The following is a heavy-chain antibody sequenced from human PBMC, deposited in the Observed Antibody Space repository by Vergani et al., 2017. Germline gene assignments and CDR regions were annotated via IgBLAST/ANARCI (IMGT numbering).Heavy chain of an antibody. V-gene: IGHV4-4*02. CDR3: ARDRGRDYGDYFFDY. D-gene: IGHD4-17*01. J-gene: IGHJ4*02. Sequence: QVQLQESGPGLVKPSGTLSLTCAVSGGSISSSNWWSWVRQPPGKGLEWIGEIYHSGGTNYNPSLKSRVTISVDKSKNQFSLKLSSVTAADTAVYYCARDRGRDYGDYFFDYWGQGTLVTVSS. CDR2: IYHSGGT. CDR1: GGSISSSNW.